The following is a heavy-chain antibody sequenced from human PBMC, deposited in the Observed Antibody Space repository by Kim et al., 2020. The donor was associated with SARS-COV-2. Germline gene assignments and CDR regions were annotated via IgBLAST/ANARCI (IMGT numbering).Heavy chain of an antibody. D-gene: IGHD3-10*01. Sequence: ASVKVSCKASGYTFTSYGISWVRQAPGQGLEWMGWISAYNGNTNYAQKLQGRVTMTTDTSTSTAYMELRSLRSDDTAVYYCARGRAGITMVRGVSIGYYYGMDVWGQGTTVTVSS. CDR1: GYTFTSYG. V-gene: IGHV1-18*01. CDR2: ISAYNGNT. CDR3: ARGRAGITMVRGVSIGYYYGMDV. J-gene: IGHJ6*02.